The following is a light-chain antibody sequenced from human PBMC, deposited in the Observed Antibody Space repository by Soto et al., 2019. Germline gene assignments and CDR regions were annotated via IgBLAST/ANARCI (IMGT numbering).Light chain of an antibody. CDR2: KAS. CDR1: QTISAW. J-gene: IGKJ2*01. Sequence: DIQMTQSPSTLSASVGDRVTITCRASQTISAWLAWYQHKPGTAPKLLIYKASNLKTGVPSRFSGSGSGTELILTISSLQSDDFATYYCQQYSTYPSTFGPGTKLEIK. CDR3: QQYSTYPST. V-gene: IGKV1-5*03.